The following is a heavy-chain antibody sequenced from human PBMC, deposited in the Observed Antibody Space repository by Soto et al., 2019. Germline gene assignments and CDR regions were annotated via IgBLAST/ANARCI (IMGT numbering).Heavy chain of an antibody. CDR3: AEAMTTVTTGSYFDY. V-gene: IGHV3-23*01. J-gene: IGHJ4*02. D-gene: IGHD4-17*01. CDR2: ISGTGGST. Sequence: EVQLLESGGGLVQPGGSLRLSCAASGFTFNSYPMSWVRQAPGKGLEWVSGISGTGGSTFYADSVKGRFTISRDNARNTVSLQMNSLRAEDTAIYCCAEAMTTVTTGSYFDYWGQGTLVTVSS. CDR1: GFTFNSYP.